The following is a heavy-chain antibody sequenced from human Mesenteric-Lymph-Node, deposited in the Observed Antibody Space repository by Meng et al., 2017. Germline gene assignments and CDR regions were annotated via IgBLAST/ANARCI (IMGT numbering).Heavy chain of an antibody. CDR3: ARDGGHRADS. CDR2: ISYDGSNK. Sequence: QVQVVESGGGVVQPGRSLRLSCAASGFTFSSYAMHWVRQAPGKGLEWVAVISYDGSNKYYADSVKGRFTISRDNSKNTLYLQMNSLRAEDTAVYYCARDGGHRADSWGQGTLVTVSS. CDR1: GFTFSSYA. J-gene: IGHJ4*02. D-gene: IGHD2-15*01. V-gene: IGHV3-30*01.